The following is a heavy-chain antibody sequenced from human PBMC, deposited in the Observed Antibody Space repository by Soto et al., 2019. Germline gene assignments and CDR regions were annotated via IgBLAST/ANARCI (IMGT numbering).Heavy chain of an antibody. D-gene: IGHD1-26*01. J-gene: IGHJ6*02. Sequence: QVTLKESGPVLVKPTETLTLTCTVSGFSLTNARMGVSWIRQPPGKALEGLAHIFSNDEKSYSTSLKSRLTISKDTSKSQVVLTMTNMDPVDTATYYCARMIREVSHFYYYGMDVWGQGATVTVSS. V-gene: IGHV2-26*01. CDR1: GFSLTNARMG. CDR2: IFSNDEK. CDR3: ARMIREVSHFYYYGMDV.